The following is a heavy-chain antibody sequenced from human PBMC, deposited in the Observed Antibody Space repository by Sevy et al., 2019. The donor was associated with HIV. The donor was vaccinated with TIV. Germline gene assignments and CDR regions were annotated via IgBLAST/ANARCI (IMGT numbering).Heavy chain of an antibody. CDR2: INHSGST. CDR3: ARGTGDSSGYYYFDY. J-gene: IGHJ4*02. V-gene: IGHV4-34*01. CDR1: SGSFSGYY. Sequence: SETLSLTCAVYSGSFSGYYWSWIRQPPGKGLEWIGEINHSGSTNYNPSLKSRVTISVDTSKNQFSLKVSSVTAADTAVYYCARGTGDSSGYYYFDYWGQGTLVTVSS. D-gene: IGHD3-22*01.